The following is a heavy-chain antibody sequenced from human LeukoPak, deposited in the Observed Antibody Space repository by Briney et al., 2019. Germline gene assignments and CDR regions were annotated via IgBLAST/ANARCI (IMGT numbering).Heavy chain of an antibody. D-gene: IGHD2-15*01. V-gene: IGHV1-69*06. CDR1: GGTFSSYA. CDR2: IIPIFGTA. CDR3: ASDTSGYCSGGSCYYR. Sequence: SVKVSCKASGGTFSSYAISWVRQAPGQGLGWMGGIIPIFGTANYAQKFQGRVTITADKSTSTAYMELSSLRSEDTAVYYCASDTSGYCSGGSCYYRWGQGTLVTVSS. J-gene: IGHJ4*02.